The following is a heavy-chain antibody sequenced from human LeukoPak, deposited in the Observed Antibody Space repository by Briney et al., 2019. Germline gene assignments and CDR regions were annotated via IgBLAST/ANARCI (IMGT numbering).Heavy chain of an antibody. CDR3: AKDAPRYSSSWYWYFDY. J-gene: IGHJ4*02. CDR1: GFTFDDYA. D-gene: IGHD6-13*01. Sequence: PGGSLRLSCAASGFTFDDYAMHWVRQAPGKGLEWVSGISWNSGSIGYADSVKGRFTISRDNAKNSLYLQMNSLRAEDTALYYCAKDAPRYSSSWYWYFDYWGQGTLVTVSS. CDR2: ISWNSGSI. V-gene: IGHV3-9*01.